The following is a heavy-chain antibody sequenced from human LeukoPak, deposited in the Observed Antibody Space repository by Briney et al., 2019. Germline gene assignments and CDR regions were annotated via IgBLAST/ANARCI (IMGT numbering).Heavy chain of an antibody. J-gene: IGHJ3*02. CDR1: GGSISSSSYY. Sequence: SETLSLTCTVSGGSISSSSYYWGWIRQPPGKGLEWIGSIYYSGSTYYNPSLKSRVTISVDTSKNQFSLKLSSVTAADTAVYYCATSLLWFGEPHDAFDIWGQGTMVTVSS. D-gene: IGHD3-10*01. CDR2: IYYSGST. CDR3: ATSLLWFGEPHDAFDI. V-gene: IGHV4-39*07.